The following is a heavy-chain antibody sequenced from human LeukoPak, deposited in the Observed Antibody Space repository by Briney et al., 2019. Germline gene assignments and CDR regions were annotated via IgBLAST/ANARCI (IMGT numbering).Heavy chain of an antibody. CDR3: ARDPRNKGLDP. Sequence: GGSLRLSCAASGFTFSSYWMNWARLAPGKGLEWVASINHNGNVNYYVDSVKGRFTISRDNAKNTLYLQMNGLRNEDTAVYYCARDPRNKGLDPWGQGTLVTVSS. J-gene: IGHJ5*02. V-gene: IGHV3-7*01. CDR1: GFTFSSYW. CDR2: INHNGNVN. D-gene: IGHD1/OR15-1a*01.